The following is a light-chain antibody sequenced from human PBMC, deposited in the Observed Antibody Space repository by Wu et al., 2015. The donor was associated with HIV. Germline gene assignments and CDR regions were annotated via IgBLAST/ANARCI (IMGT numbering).Light chain of an antibody. J-gene: IGKJ4*01. CDR3: QQAVGFPLT. Sequence: GERGTPLLAGPSQSIGSRLAWYQQRPGQAPRLLIYGASTRENDIPDRFSGSGFGTEFTLTISSLQPEDFATYYCQQAVGFPLTFGGGTKVEI. V-gene: IGKV3-15*01. CDR1: QSIGSR. CDR2: GAS.